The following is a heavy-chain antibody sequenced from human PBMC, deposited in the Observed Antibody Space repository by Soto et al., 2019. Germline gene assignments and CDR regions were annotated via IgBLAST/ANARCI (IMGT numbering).Heavy chain of an antibody. CDR3: TTYGSGSYRLDY. Sequence: SETLSLTRPVSGGSISSGGYYWSWIRQHPGKGLEWIGYIYYSGSTYYNPSLKSRVTISVDTSKNQFSLKLSSVTAADTAVYYCTTYGSGSYRLDYWGQGTLVTVSS. CDR2: IYYSGST. J-gene: IGHJ4*02. D-gene: IGHD3-10*01. V-gene: IGHV4-31*03. CDR1: GGSISSGGYY.